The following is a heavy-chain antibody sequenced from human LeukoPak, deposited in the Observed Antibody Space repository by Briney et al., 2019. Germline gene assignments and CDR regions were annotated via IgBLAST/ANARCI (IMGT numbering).Heavy chain of an antibody. J-gene: IGHJ4*02. Sequence: GGSLRLSCSASGFTFRNYNMNWVRQAPGKGLEWISYITTSSTTIDYADSVKGRFTVSRDNAKNSLYLQMNSLRAEDTAVYYCARDKYGDYVIDYWGQGTLVTVSS. CDR1: GFTFRNYN. CDR3: ARDKYGDYVIDY. V-gene: IGHV3-48*01. CDR2: ITTSSTTI. D-gene: IGHD4-17*01.